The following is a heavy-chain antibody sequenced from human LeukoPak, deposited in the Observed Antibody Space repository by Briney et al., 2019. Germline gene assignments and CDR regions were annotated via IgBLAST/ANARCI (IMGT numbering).Heavy chain of an antibody. CDR2: INPNSGGT. CDR1: GYTFTGYY. J-gene: IGHJ6*02. V-gene: IGHV1-2*06. Sequence: ASVKVSCKASGYTFTGYYMHWVRQAPGQGLEWMGRINPNSGGTNYAQKFQGRVTMTRDTSISTAYMELSRLRSDDTAVYYCARDLYFMTTVAYYYYYGMDVWGQGTTVTVSS. D-gene: IGHD4-11*01. CDR3: ARDLYFMTTVAYYYYYGMDV.